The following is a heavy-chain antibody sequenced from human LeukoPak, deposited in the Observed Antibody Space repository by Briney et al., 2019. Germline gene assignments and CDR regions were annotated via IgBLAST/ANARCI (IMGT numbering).Heavy chain of an antibody. D-gene: IGHD1-26*01. Sequence: GESLKISCQGSEYSFATYWIAWLRQMPGKGLEWMGIIYPSDSDTRYSPSFQGQVTISADKSIKTAYLQWSSLKASDTAMYYCARPLQGIVGATGFNYWGQGTLVTVSS. CDR3: ARPLQGIVGATGFNY. J-gene: IGHJ4*02. CDR2: IYPSDSDT. CDR1: EYSFATYW. V-gene: IGHV5-51*01.